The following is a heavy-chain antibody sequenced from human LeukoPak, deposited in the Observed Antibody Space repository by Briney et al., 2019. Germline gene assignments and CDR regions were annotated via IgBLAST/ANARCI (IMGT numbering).Heavy chain of an antibody. CDR3: ARGPASPMADRPNFDY. V-gene: IGHV4-4*02. Sequence: SETLSLTCTVSSGSMRSSNLWIWVRQPPGKGLEWIGEISHRGSTNYNPSLKSRVTISIDKSKNQFSLKLTSVTAADTAVYYCARGPASPMADRPNFDYWGQGTLVTVSS. D-gene: IGHD5-24*01. CDR1: SGSMRSSNL. CDR2: ISHRGST. J-gene: IGHJ4*02.